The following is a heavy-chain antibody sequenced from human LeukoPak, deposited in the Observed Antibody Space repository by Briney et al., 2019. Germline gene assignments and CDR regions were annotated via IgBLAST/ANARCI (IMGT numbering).Heavy chain of an antibody. CDR3: AKPPRGYCSGGSCYPDY. D-gene: IGHD2-15*01. CDR1: GFTFSSYG. CDR2: IWYDGSNK. V-gene: IGHV3-33*06. J-gene: IGHJ4*02. Sequence: GGSLRLSCAASGFTFSSYGMHWVRQAPGKGLEWVAVIWYDGSNKYYADSVKGRFTISRDNSKNTLYLQMNSLRAEDTAVYCCAKPPRGYCSGGSCYPDYWGQGTLVTVSS.